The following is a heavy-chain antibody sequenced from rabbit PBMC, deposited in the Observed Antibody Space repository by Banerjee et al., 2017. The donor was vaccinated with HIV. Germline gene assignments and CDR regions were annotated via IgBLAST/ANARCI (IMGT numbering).Heavy chain of an antibody. V-gene: IGHV1S45*01. CDR2: IWTGSTGTT. J-gene: IGHJ4*01. Sequence: QEQLEESGGDLVKPEGSLTLTCTASGFSFSSSNWICWVRQAPGKGLEWIACIWTGSTGTTYYASWAKGRFTISKTSSTTVTLQMTSLTAADTATYFCARGYYGGSIYYAYYFDLWGPGTLVTVS. D-gene: IGHD8-1*01. CDR1: GFSFSSSNW. CDR3: ARGYYGGSIYYAYYFDL.